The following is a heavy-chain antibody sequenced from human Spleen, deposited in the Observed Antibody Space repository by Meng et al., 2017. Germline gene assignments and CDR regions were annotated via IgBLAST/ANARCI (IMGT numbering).Heavy chain of an antibody. V-gene: IGHV1-69*05. D-gene: IGHD2-15*01. CDR3: ARAGIYCSGGSCYSRDWFDP. Sequence: SVKVSCKALGGIFSNYVIGWVRQAPGQGLEWMGGINAVFWTTNYVQKFQDRVTITTDESTSTAYMELSSLRSEDTAVYYCARAGIYCSGGSCYSRDWFDPWGQGTLVTVSS. CDR1: GGIFSNYV. J-gene: IGHJ5*02. CDR2: INAVFWTT.